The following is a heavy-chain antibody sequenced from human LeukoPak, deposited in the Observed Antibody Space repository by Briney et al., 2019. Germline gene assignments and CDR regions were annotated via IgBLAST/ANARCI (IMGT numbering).Heavy chain of an antibody. D-gene: IGHD3-3*01. CDR3: ATDIDRYYADY. V-gene: IGHV3-7*01. CDR2: IRQHGSET. CDR1: GFTLSSDW. Sequence: PGRSLRLSCAASGFTLSSDWMSSVRHEPGEGLEWVGNIRQHGSETHYVDSVKGRFTNSRDHAKNSLYLQMNSLRAEDTAVYYCATDIDRYYADYWGLGTLVTVSS. J-gene: IGHJ4*02.